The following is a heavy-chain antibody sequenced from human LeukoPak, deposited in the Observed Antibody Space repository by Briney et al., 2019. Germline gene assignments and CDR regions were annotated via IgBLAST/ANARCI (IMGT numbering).Heavy chain of an antibody. CDR2: INPNSGGT. CDR3: ARDSRVRLQLNFDY. Sequence: ASVKVSCKASGYTFTGYYMHWVRQAPGQGFEWMGWINPNSGGTNYAQKFQGRVTMTRDTSISTAYMELSRLRSDDTAVYYCARDSRVRLQLNFDYWGQGTLVTVSS. J-gene: IGHJ4*02. CDR1: GYTFTGYY. V-gene: IGHV1-2*02. D-gene: IGHD1-1*01.